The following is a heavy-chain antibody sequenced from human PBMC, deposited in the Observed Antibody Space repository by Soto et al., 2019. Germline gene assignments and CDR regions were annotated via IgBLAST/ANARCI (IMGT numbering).Heavy chain of an antibody. CDR3: ARDPRTYYYDTTGSPIDF. V-gene: IGHV1-18*01. Sequence: QVQLVQSGAEVESPGASVRVSCKASGYTFSNYGISWVRQAPGQGLEWMGWISGYNGNTNYAQKLQDSISMTTGIPTSTAYMELRSLRSDDTAVYYCARDPRTYYYDTTGSPIDFWGQGTLVTVSS. CDR2: ISGYNGNT. D-gene: IGHD3-22*01. J-gene: IGHJ4*02. CDR1: GYTFSNYG.